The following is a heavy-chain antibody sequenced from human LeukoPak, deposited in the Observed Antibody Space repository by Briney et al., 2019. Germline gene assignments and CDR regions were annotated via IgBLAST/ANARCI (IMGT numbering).Heavy chain of an antibody. Sequence: GGSLRLSCAASGFTVSSNYMSWVRQAPGKGLEWVSVIYSGGSTYYADSVKGRFTISRHNSKNTLYLQMNSLRAEDTAVYYCARVTVGCSSTSCYAAFDYWAREPWSPSPQ. CDR2: IYSGGST. V-gene: IGHV3-53*04. J-gene: IGHJ4*02. CDR1: GFTVSSNY. D-gene: IGHD2-2*01. CDR3: ARVTVGCSSTSCYAAFDY.